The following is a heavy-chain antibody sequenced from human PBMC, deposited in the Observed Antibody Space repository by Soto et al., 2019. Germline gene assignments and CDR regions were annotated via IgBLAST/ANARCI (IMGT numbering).Heavy chain of an antibody. V-gene: IGHV3-21*01. Sequence: PGGSLRLSCEASGYTQSTYTMNWVHQASGKLLEWVSSITRSSGHIYYGESVKGRCTISRDHSRNSLYLQMHSLISEHTAVYTHVRASALSSFYGLGVWGQETTVTVSS. CDR1: GYTQSTYT. CDR3: VRASALSSFYGLGV. D-gene: IGHD3-10*01. CDR2: ITRSSGHI. J-gene: IGHJ6*02.